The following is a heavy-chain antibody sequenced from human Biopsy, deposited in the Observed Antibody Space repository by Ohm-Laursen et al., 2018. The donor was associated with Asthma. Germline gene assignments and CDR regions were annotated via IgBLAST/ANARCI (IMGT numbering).Heavy chain of an antibody. J-gene: IGHJ4*02. CDR3: VKDHSAGYYYFDD. CDR1: GFTFLRYS. V-gene: IGHV3-64D*08. Sequence: SLRLSCTASGFTFLRYSMHWVRQAPGRGPEYVSFIATDGSNKFYADSVKGRFTVSRDNSKHTLYLHRTGLRADDTGVYYCVKDHSAGYYYFDDWGQGAQVTVSS. CDR2: IATDGSNK. D-gene: IGHD2-21*01.